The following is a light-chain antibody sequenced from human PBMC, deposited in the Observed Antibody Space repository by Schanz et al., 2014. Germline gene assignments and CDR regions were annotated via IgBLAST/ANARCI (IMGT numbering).Light chain of an antibody. V-gene: IGLV2-14*03. J-gene: IGLJ1*01. CDR1: SSDVGGYNY. CDR2: DVS. CDR3: SSYRRTAAVAV. Sequence: QSVLTQPASVSGSPGQSITISCTGTSSDVGGYNYVSWYQQYPGKAPKLMIYDVSNRPSGVSNRFSGSKSGNTASLTISGLQAEDEADYYCSSYRRTAAVAVFGTGTKLTVL.